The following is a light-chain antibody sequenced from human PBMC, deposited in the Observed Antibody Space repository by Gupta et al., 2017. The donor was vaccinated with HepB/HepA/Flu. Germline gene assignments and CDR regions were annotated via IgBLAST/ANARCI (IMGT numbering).Light chain of an antibody. CDR3: QAWDSSTAVV. CDR2: QDS. J-gene: IGLJ2*01. Sequence: SYKLTQPPSVSASPGQTASITCSGDKLGDNYACWYQQKPGQSPVLVIYQDSKRPSGIPERFSGSNSGNTATLTISGTQAMDEADYYCQAWDSSTAVVFGGGTKLTVL. CDR1: KLGDNY. V-gene: IGLV3-1*01.